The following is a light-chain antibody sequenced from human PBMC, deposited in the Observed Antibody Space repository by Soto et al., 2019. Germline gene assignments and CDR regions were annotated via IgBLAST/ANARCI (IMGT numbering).Light chain of an antibody. CDR1: QTINNY. CDR3: QQLRAYPHT. Sequence: DIQLTQSPPFLSASVGDRVTVTCRASQTINNYLAWFRKKEGKAPEFLIYPASTLQGGVPSRFSGHGFGINFTLTISSLQPEDFATYYSQQLRAYPHTFGQGTKLDIK. CDR2: PAS. V-gene: IGKV1-9*01. J-gene: IGKJ2*01.